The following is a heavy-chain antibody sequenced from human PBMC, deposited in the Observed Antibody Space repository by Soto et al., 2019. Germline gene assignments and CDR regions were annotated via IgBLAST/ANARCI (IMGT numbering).Heavy chain of an antibody. CDR3: ARHGMGNYYDSISDWFDP. V-gene: IGHV5-51*01. CDR1: GYSFTSYW. J-gene: IGHJ5*02. CDR2: IYPGDSDT. D-gene: IGHD3-22*01. Sequence: PGESLKISCKGSGYSFTSYWIGWVRQMPGKGLEWMGIIYPGDSDTRYSPSFQGQVTISADKSISTAYLQWSSLKASDTAMYYCARHGMGNYYDSISDWFDPWGQGTLVTVSS.